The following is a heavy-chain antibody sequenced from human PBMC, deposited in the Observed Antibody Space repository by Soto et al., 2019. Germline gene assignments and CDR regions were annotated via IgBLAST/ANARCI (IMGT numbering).Heavy chain of an antibody. D-gene: IGHD2-21*01. CDR2: ISYDGSNK. Sequence: GGSLRLSCAASGFTFSSYGMHWVRQAPGKGLEWVAVISYDGSNKYYADSVKGRFTISRDNSKNTLYLQMNSLRAEDTAVYYCAKDLVGIRGYYYGMDVWGQGTTVTVSS. CDR1: GFTFSSYG. CDR3: AKDLVGIRGYYYGMDV. J-gene: IGHJ6*02. V-gene: IGHV3-30*18.